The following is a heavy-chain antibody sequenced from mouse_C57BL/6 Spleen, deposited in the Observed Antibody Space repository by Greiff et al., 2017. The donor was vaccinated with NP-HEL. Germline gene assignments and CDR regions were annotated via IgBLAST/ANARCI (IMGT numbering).Heavy chain of an antibody. J-gene: IGHJ3*01. CDR3: ARRQGYDDGAWFAY. Sequence: QVHVKQSGAELVKPVASVKMSCKASGYTFTTYPIEWMKQNHGKSLEWIGNFHPYNDDTKYNEKFKGKATLTVEKSSSTVYLELSRLTSDDSAVYYWARRQGYDDGAWFAYWGQGTLVTVAA. V-gene: IGHV1-47*01. CDR2: FHPYNDDT. D-gene: IGHD2-2*01. CDR1: GYTFTTYP.